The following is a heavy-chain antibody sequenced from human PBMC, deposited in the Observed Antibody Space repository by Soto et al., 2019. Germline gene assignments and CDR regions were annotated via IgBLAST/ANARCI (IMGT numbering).Heavy chain of an antibody. D-gene: IGHD3-10*01. CDR2: IGTAGDT. J-gene: IGHJ4*02. Sequence: GGSLRLSCAASGFTFSSYDMHWVRQATGKGLEWVSAIGTAGDTYYPGSVKGRLTISRENAKNSLYLQMNSLRAGDTAVYYCAREVTDGSGSYYRYFDYWGQGTLVTVSS. CDR3: AREVTDGSGSYYRYFDY. CDR1: GFTFSSYD. V-gene: IGHV3-13*01.